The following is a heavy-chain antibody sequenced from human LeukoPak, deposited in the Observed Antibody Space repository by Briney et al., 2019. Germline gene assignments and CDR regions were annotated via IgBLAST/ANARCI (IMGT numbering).Heavy chain of an antibody. D-gene: IGHD2-2*01. CDR2: ISGNGDST. J-gene: IGHJ1*01. CDR3: PRDGIVVVPAAIAEYFQH. Sequence: GGSPRLSCAASGFIFSKYAMSWVRQAPGKGLEWVSAISGNGDSTYYADSVKGRFTISGDNSKNTFYLQMNSLRAEDTAVYYCPRDGIVVVPAAIAEYFQHWGQGTLVTVSS. V-gene: IGHV3-23*01. CDR1: GFIFSKYA.